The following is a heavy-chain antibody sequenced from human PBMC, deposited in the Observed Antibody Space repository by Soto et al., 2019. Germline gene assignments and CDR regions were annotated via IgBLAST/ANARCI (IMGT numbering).Heavy chain of an antibody. J-gene: IGHJ5*02. CDR2: INQSGSN. CDR3: ARIMITFGGVIDH. Sequence: SETLSLPCSVYRGSFSGYYWSWILQPAGKGLEWIGEINQSGSNNYNPSLKSRVTISVDTSKNQFSLTLSSVTAADTAVYYCARIMITFGGVIDHWGQGTLVTVSS. V-gene: IGHV4-34*01. CDR1: RGSFSGYY. D-gene: IGHD3-16*01.